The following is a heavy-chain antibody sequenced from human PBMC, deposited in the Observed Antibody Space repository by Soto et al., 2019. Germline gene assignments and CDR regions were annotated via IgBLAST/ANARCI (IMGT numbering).Heavy chain of an antibody. CDR3: ARDKGAPGGLIDY. Sequence: QVQLQESGPGLVKPSQTLSLTCTVSGDSIINGGYYWSWIRQHPGKGLEWIGYIYYGGSTYYNPSLKSRLAISIDTSKNQFSLRLSSVTSADTAVYYCARDKGAPGGLIDYWGQGALVTVSS. CDR2: IYYGGST. CDR1: GDSIINGGYY. J-gene: IGHJ4*02. V-gene: IGHV4-31*03. D-gene: IGHD1-26*01.